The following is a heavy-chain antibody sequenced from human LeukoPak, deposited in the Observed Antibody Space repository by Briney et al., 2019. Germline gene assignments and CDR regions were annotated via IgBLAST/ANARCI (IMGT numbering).Heavy chain of an antibody. CDR1: GGSISSSTYH. D-gene: IGHD2-8*01. J-gene: IGHJ4*02. CDR2: FTGNT. V-gene: IGHV4-39*01. Sequence: SETLSLTCTVSGGSISSSTYHWGWIRQPPGKGLEWIGSFTGNTYSNPSLKSRVTISLDTSKNQFSLKLTSVTPADTAMYHCTRLVNGRPLDLSGQGVLVTVSS. CDR3: TRLVNGRPLDL.